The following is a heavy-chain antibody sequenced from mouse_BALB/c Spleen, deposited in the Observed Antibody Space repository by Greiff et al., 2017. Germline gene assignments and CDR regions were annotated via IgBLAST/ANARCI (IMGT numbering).Heavy chain of an antibody. D-gene: IGHD2-2*01. V-gene: IGHV5-4*02. Sequence: EVQGVESGGGLVKPGGSLKLSCAASGFTFSDYYMYWVRQTPEKRLEWVATISDGGSYTYYPDSVKGRFTISRDNAKNNLYLQMSSLKSEDTAMYYCARDGGYDEGFAYWGQGTLVTVSA. CDR3: ARDGGYDEGFAY. J-gene: IGHJ3*01. CDR2: ISDGGSYT. CDR1: GFTFSDYY.